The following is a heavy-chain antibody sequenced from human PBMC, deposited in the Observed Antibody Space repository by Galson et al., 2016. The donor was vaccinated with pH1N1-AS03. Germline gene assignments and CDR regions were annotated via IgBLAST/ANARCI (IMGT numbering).Heavy chain of an antibody. V-gene: IGHV1-69*13. D-gene: IGHD3-3*01. CDR3: ARFDGNFDVWRGRFYYGTDV. CDR2: IIPSLSTP. CDR1: GGDFRSFA. J-gene: IGHJ6*02. Sequence: SVKVSCKASGGDFRSFAINWMRQAPGQGLEWMGGIIPSLSTPVYAQQFQGRVSITADDSTYTVFMEVNRLTSEDTAVYYCARFDGNFDVWRGRFYYGTDVWGQGTTVKVSS.